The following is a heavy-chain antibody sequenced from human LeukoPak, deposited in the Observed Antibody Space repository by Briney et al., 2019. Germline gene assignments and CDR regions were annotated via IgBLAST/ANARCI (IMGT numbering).Heavy chain of an antibody. Sequence: PGGSLRLSCAASGFTFSSYAMSWVRQAPGKGLEWVSAINGSGGSTYYADSVKGRFTISRDNSKNTLYLQMNSLKAEDTAVYYFAKQFLVYKELDIWGQGTMVTVSS. CDR1: GFTFSSYA. V-gene: IGHV3-23*01. CDR2: INGSGGST. J-gene: IGHJ3*02. CDR3: AKQFLVYKELDI. D-gene: IGHD2-8*01.